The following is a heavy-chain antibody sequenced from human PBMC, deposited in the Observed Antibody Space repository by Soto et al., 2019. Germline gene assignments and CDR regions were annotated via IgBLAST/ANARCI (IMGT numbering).Heavy chain of an antibody. D-gene: IGHD3-10*01. Sequence: QVQLVQSGAEVKNPGASVTVSCKASGYEFDNYGISWVRQAPGQGLEGRGWISGYNGNTNSAENFHGRVTMTRDTSTRIAYMELKSLRSYYTAVYYCARGLTRFGESTDPCDVCGQGTMVTVSS. CDR1: GYEFDNYG. V-gene: IGHV1-18*01. J-gene: IGHJ3*01. CDR3: ARGLTRFGESTDPCDV. CDR2: ISGYNGNT.